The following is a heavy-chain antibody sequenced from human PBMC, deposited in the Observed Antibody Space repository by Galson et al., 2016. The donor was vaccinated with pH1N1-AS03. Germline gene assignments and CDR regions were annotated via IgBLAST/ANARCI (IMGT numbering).Heavy chain of an antibody. CDR3: ARGGYYWGSGFFDF. CDR2: ISYSGRT. J-gene: IGHJ4*02. D-gene: IGHD1-26*01. CDR1: GGSLNDNY. Sequence: SESLSLTCSVSGGSLNDNYWSWVRQPPGRGLEWIGHISYSGRTNYNPSLHGRVLISIDMYKNEFFLNLASLTSADSAVYFCARGGYYWGSGFFDFWGQGTLVSVSS. V-gene: IGHV4-59*12.